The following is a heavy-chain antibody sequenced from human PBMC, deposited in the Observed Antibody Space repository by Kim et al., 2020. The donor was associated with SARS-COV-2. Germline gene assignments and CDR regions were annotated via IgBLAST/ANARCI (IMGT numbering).Heavy chain of an antibody. CDR1: GDSISSNSPY. Sequence: SETLSLTCTVSGDSISSNSPYWGWIRQTPGKGLEWIGSIYYGGSTYYNPSLKSRVTISVDTFKNQFSLRLSSVTAADTAVYYCARPQTGLNNGATFDSWG. D-gene: IGHD2-8*01. J-gene: IGHJ4*01. CDR2: IYYGGST. CDR3: ARPQTGLNNGATFDS. V-gene: IGHV4-39*01.